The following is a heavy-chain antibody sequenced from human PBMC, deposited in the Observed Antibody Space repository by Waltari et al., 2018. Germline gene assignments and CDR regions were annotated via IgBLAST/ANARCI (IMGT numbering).Heavy chain of an antibody. D-gene: IGHD3-3*01. J-gene: IGHJ6*03. V-gene: IGHV3-23*04. CDR2: ISGSGGST. CDR3: AKGNTIFGVVIGYYYYMDV. Sequence: EVQLVESGGGLVQPGGSLRLSCAASGFTFSSYAMSWVRQAPGKGLEWVSAISGSGGSTYYADSLKGRFTISRDNSKNTLYLQMNSLRAEDTAVYYCAKGNTIFGVVIGYYYYMDVWGKGTTVTVSS. CDR1: GFTFSSYA.